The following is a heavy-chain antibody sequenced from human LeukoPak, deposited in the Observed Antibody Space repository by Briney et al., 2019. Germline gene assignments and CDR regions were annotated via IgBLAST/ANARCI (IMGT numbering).Heavy chain of an antibody. J-gene: IGHJ4*02. CDR3: ARGNLLPRIWFGEQGFDY. CDR2: IYTSGST. Sequence: PSETLSLTCTVSGGSISSGSYYWSWIRQPAGKGLEWIGRIYTSGSTNYNPSLNSRVTISVDTSKNQFSLNLSSVTAADTAVYYCARGNLLPRIWFGEQGFDYWGQGTLVTVSS. D-gene: IGHD3-10*01. V-gene: IGHV4-61*02. CDR1: GGSISSGSYY.